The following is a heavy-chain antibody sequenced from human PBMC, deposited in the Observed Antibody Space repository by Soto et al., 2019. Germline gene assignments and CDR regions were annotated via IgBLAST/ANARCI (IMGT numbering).Heavy chain of an antibody. V-gene: IGHV3-30-3*01. CDR2: ISYDGSNK. D-gene: IGHD6-6*01. CDR1: GFTFSSYA. Sequence: HPGGSLRLSCAASGFTFSSYAMHWVRQAPGKGLEWVAVISYDGSNKYYADSVKGRFTISRDNSKNTLYLQMNSLRAEDTAVYYCARDPEYNGPLIGYWFDPWGQGTLVTVPQ. J-gene: IGHJ5*02. CDR3: ARDPEYNGPLIGYWFDP.